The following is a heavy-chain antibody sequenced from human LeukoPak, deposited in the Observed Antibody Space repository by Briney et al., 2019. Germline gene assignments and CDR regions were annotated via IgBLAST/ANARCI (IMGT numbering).Heavy chain of an antibody. Sequence: GGSLRLSCAASGFTFSSYAMSWVRQAPGKGLEWVSAISGSGGSTYYADSVKGRFTISRDSSKNTLFLQMNSLRAEDTAVYYCARENTKDGKYYSGMDVWGQGTTVTVSS. D-gene: IGHD5-24*01. CDR1: GFTFSSYA. J-gene: IGHJ6*02. CDR2: ISGSGGST. CDR3: ARENTKDGKYYSGMDV. V-gene: IGHV3-23*01.